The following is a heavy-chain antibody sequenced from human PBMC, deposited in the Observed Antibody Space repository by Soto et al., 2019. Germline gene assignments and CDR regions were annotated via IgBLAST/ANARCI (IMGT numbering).Heavy chain of an antibody. CDR1: GFTFSSYA. CDR3: ASQIFWSGSTAHGMDV. V-gene: IGHV3-30-3*01. Sequence: HPGGSLRLSCAASGFTFSSYAMHWVRQAPGKGLEWVAVISYDGSNKYYADSVKGRFTISRDNSKNTLYLQMNSLRAEDTAVYYCASQIFWSGSTAHGMDVWGQGTAVTVSS. CDR2: ISYDGSNK. D-gene: IGHD3-3*01. J-gene: IGHJ6*02.